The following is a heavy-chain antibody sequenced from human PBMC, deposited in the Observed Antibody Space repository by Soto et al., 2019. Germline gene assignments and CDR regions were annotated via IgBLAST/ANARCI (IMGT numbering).Heavy chain of an antibody. V-gene: IGHV3-23*01. D-gene: IGHD3-22*01. J-gene: IGHJ4*02. CDR1: EFPPSPYA. Sequence: PAGSLILSSADTEFPPSPYAMILLRQAPGKGLEWVSAISYGGGTTYYADSVKGRFTISRDNSKNTLYLQMNSLRAEDTAVYYCAKNPGYYYDSTGYHFDYWGQGT. CDR3: AKNPGYYYDSTGYHFDY. CDR2: ISYGGGTT.